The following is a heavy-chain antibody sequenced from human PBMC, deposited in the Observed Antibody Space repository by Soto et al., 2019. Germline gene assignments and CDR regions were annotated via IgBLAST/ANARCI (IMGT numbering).Heavy chain of an antibody. V-gene: IGHV1-69*13. CDR3: ARDRVSSDYYAYYYYYGMDV. CDR1: GGTFSSYA. Sequence: EASVKVSCKASGGTFSSYAISWVRQAPGQGLEWMGGIIPIFGTANYAQKFQGRVTITADESTSTAYMELSSLRSEDTAVYYCARDRVSSDYYAYYYYYGMDVWGQGTTVTVSS. CDR2: IIPIFGTA. D-gene: IGHD3-10*01. J-gene: IGHJ6*02.